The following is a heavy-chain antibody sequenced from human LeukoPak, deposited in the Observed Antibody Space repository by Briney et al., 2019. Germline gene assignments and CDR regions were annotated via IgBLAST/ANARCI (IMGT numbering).Heavy chain of an antibody. CDR1: GGSISSYY. V-gene: IGHV4-4*08. J-gene: IGHJ3*02. CDR2: IYTSGST. D-gene: IGHD2-2*01. CDR3: ARERGRDCSSTSCYAFDI. Sequence: SETLSLTCTVSGGSISSYYWSWIRQPPGKGLEWIGYIYTSGSTNYNPSLKSRVTISVDTSKNQFSLKLSSVTAADTAVYYCARERGRDCSSTSCYAFDIWGQGTMVTVSS.